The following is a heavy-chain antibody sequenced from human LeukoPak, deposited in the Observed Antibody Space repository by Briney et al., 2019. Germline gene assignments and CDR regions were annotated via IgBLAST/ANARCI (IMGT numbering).Heavy chain of an antibody. V-gene: IGHV4-38-2*02. CDR1: GYSISSGYY. CDR2: IYHSGST. Sequence: SETLSLTCTVSGYSISSGYYWGWIRQPPGKGLEWIGSIYHSGSTYYNPSLKSRVTIPVDPSKNQFHLKLSSVTAADTAVYYCARADYSSTWSHDYYYMDVWGKGTTVTVSS. CDR3: ARADYSSTWSHDYYYMDV. D-gene: IGHD6-13*01. J-gene: IGHJ6*03.